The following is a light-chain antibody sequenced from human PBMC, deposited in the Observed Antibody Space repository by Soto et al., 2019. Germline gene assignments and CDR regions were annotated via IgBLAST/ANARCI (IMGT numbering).Light chain of an antibody. CDR2: SNN. V-gene: IGLV1-44*01. CDR1: TSNIGSNT. J-gene: IGLJ1*01. Sequence: QSVLTQPPSASGTPGQRVTISCSGSTSNIGSNTVTWYQQLPGTAPKLLIYSNNQRPSGVPDRFSGSKSGTSASLAISGLQSEDEADYHCAAWDDRLNGYVFGTGTKVTVL. CDR3: AAWDDRLNGYV.